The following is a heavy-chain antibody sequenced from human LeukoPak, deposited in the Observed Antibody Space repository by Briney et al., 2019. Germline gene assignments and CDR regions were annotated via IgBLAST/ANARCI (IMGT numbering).Heavy chain of an antibody. D-gene: IGHD6-13*01. Sequence: ASVKVSCKASGYTFTSYGISWVRQAPGQGLEWMGWINPNSGGTNYAQKFQGWVTMTRDTSISTAYMELSRLRSDDTAVYYCAREGAAAGLSKGHFDYWGQGTLVTVSS. CDR3: AREGAAAGLSKGHFDY. CDR2: INPNSGGT. CDR1: GYTFTSYG. V-gene: IGHV1-2*04. J-gene: IGHJ4*02.